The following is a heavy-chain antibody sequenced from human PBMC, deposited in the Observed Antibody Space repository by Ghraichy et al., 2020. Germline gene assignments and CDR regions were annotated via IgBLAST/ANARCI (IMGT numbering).Heavy chain of an antibody. D-gene: IGHD2-2*01. CDR2: IYQSGNT. J-gene: IGHJ6*02. Sequence: SQTLSLTCTVSGGSFSNYYWSWIRQSPGKGLEWIGYIYQSGNTNYNPSLQSRVAISLDTSKTQFSLTLNSVTAADAAVYYCATASSHSTNFYYYGMDVWGQGTTVTVSS. V-gene: IGHV4-59*01. CDR3: ATASSHSTNFYYYGMDV. CDR1: GGSFSNYY.